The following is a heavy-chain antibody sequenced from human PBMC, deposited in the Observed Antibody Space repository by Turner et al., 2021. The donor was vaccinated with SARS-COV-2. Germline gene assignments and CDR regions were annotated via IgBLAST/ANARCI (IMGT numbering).Heavy chain of an antibody. J-gene: IGHJ4*02. V-gene: IGHV3-33*01. CDR2: IWYDGSNK. Sequence: QVQLVESGGGVVQPGRSLRLSCAASGFPISSYGMHWVRQAPGKGLEWVAVIWYDGSNKYYADSVKGRFTISRDNSKNTLYLQMNSLRAEDTAVYYCAREVSGSYWPFDYWGQGTLVTVSS. CDR1: GFPISSYG. CDR3: AREVSGSYWPFDY. D-gene: IGHD1-26*01.